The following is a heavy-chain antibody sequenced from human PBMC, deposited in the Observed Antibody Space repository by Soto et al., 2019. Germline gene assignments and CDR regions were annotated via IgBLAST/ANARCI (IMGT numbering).Heavy chain of an antibody. CDR3: EIPSTIQLWSRGFDY. J-gene: IGHJ4*02. CDR2: IIPIFGTA. Sequence: QVQLVQSGAEVKKPGSSVKVSCKASGGTFSSYAISWVRQAPGQGLEWMGGIIPIFGTANYAQKFQGRVTITAEESTGTAYMELCSLRSEDTAVYYCEIPSTIQLWSRGFDYWGQGTLGTVSS. CDR1: GGTFSSYA. V-gene: IGHV1-69*01. D-gene: IGHD5-18*01.